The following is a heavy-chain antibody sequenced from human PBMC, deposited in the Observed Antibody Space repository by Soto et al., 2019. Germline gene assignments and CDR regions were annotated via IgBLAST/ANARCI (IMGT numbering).Heavy chain of an antibody. V-gene: IGHV3-74*01. Sequence: PGGYLRLSFAESGFTFSSYGMHWVRQAPGKVLVWVSHINGDGSSTNYSDSVKVRFTISRDNAKNTLYLQMNSLRAEDAPVYYCARDRGTTNWFDPWGQGTLVPVPS. CDR2: INGDGSST. J-gene: IGHJ5*02. CDR3: ARDRGTTNWFDP. CDR1: GFTFSSYG.